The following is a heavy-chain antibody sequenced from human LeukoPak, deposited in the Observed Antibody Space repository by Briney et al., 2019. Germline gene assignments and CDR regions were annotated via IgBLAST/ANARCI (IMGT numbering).Heavy chain of an antibody. V-gene: IGHV3-48*03. CDR3: ARENYCSGGSCFNFDY. CDR2: ISNSGTAI. CDR1: GFTFSSYE. J-gene: IGHJ4*02. D-gene: IGHD2-15*01. Sequence: GGSLRLSCAASGFTFSSYEMNWVRQAPGKGLEWVSYISNSGTAIYYADSVKGRFTISRDNAKSSLYLQMNSLRVEDTAVYYCARENYCSGGSCFNFDYWGQGTLVTVSS.